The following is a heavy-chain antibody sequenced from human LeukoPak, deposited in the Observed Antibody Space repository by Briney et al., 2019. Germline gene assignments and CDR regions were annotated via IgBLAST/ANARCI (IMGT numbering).Heavy chain of an antibody. J-gene: IGHJ6*02. CDR1: GFTFSSYS. Sequence: GGSLRLSCAASGFTFSSYSMNWVRQAPGKGLEWVSSISSSSSYIYYADSVKGRFTISRDNAKNSLYLQMNSLRAEDTAVYYCARGRVAAAGTSTLNYYYYGMDVWGQGTTVTVSS. CDR3: ARGRVAAAGTSTLNYYYYGMDV. D-gene: IGHD6-13*01. V-gene: IGHV3-21*01. CDR2: ISSSSSYI.